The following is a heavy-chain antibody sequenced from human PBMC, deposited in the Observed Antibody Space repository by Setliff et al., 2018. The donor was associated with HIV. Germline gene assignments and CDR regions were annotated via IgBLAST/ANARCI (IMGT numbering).Heavy chain of an antibody. CDR1: GFTFSSYG. CDR2: ISYDGSNK. J-gene: IGHJ6*03. Sequence: PGGSLRLSCAASGFTFSSYGMHRVRQAPGKGLEWVAVISYDGSNKYYADSVKGRFTISRDNSKNTLYLQMNSLRAEDTAVYYCAKSLEHCSGGSCYSYYYYMDVWGKGTTVTVSS. V-gene: IGHV3-30*18. CDR3: AKSLEHCSGGSCYSYYYYMDV. D-gene: IGHD2-15*01.